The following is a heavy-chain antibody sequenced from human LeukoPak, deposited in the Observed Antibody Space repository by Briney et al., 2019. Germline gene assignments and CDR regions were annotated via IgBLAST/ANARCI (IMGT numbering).Heavy chain of an antibody. J-gene: IGHJ4*02. D-gene: IGHD4-23*01. CDR3: AKVGGAVDY. CDR1: GFTFSSYA. Sequence: PGGSLRLSCAASGFTFSSYAMSWVRQAPGKGLEWVSTISVSGGSTYYADSVKGRFTISRDNSKNTLNLQMNSLRAVDTAVYYCAKVGGAVDYWGQGTRVTVSS. CDR2: ISVSGGST. V-gene: IGHV3-23*01.